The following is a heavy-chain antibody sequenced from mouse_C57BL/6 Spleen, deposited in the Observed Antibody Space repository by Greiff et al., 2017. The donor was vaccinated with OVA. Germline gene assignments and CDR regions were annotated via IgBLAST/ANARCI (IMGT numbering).Heavy chain of an antibody. V-gene: IGHV2-2*01. D-gene: IGHD2-5*01. J-gene: IGHJ4*01. Sequence: QVHVKQSGPGLVQPSQSLSITCTVSGFSLTSYGVHWVRQSPGKGLEWLGVIWSGGSTDYNAAFISRLSISKDNSKSQVFFKMNSLQADDTAIYYCARREGAYYSNYDYAMDYWGQGTSVTVSS. CDR1: GFSLTSYG. CDR2: IWSGGST. CDR3: ARREGAYYSNYDYAMDY.